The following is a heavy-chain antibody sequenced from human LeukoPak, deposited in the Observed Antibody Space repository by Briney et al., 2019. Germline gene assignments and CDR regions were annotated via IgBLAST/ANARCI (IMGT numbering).Heavy chain of an antibody. Sequence: GGSLRLSCAASGFTFSSYWMSWVRQAPGKGLEWVAVISYDGSNKYYADSVKGRFTISRDNSKNTLYLQMNSLRAEDTAVYYCASAGLLGTMIVGFRWSYMDVWGKGTTVTVSS. CDR3: ASAGLLGTMIVGFRWSYMDV. J-gene: IGHJ6*03. CDR2: ISYDGSNK. V-gene: IGHV3-30-3*01. CDR1: GFTFSSYW. D-gene: IGHD3-22*01.